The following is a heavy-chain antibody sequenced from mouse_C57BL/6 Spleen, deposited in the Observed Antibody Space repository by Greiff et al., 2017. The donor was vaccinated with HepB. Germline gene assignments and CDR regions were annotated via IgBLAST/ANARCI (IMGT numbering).Heavy chain of an antibody. J-gene: IGHJ2*01. CDR2: IYPGGGYT. CDR1: GYTFTNYW. Sequence: VQLQQSGAELVRPGPSVKMSCKASGYTFTNYWIGWAKQRPGHGLEWIGDIYPGGGYTNYNEKFKGKATLTADKSSSTAYMQFSSLTSEDSAIYYCARSGRGYFDYWGQGTTLTVSS. V-gene: IGHV1-63*01. CDR3: ARSGRGYFDY. D-gene: IGHD1-1*01.